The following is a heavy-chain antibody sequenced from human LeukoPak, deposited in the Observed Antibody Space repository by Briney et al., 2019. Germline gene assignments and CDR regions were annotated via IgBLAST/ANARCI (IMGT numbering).Heavy chain of an antibody. V-gene: IGHV3-23*01. J-gene: IGHJ4*02. CDR2: ISATGTST. CDR3: AKDSGTYYKAFDY. D-gene: IGHD1-26*01. Sequence: PGGSLRLSCAASGFTFSSYAMTWVRQAPGKGLEWVSTISATGTSTYSADSVKGRLTISRDNSKNTLDLQMNSLRAEDTAVYSCAKDSGTYYKAFDYWGQGTLVTVSS. CDR1: GFTFSSYA.